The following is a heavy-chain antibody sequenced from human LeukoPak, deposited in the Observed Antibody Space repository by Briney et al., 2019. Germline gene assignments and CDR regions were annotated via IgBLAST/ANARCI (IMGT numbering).Heavy chain of an antibody. CDR3: ARGRQDIVVVPAAFGFDP. D-gene: IGHD2-2*01. J-gene: IGHJ5*02. V-gene: IGHV4-59*01. Sequence: PPETLSLTCTVSGGSISSYYWSWIRQPPGKGLEWIGYIYYSGSTNYNPSLKSRVTISVDTSKNQFSLKLSSVTAADTAVYYCARGRQDIVVVPAAFGFDPWGQGTLVTVSS. CDR1: GGSISSYY. CDR2: IYYSGST.